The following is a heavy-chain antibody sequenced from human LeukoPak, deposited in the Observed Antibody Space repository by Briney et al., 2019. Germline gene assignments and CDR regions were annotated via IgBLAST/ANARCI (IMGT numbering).Heavy chain of an antibody. Sequence: GGSLRLSCAASGFTFSSYSMNWVRQAPGKGLEWVSSISSSSSYIYYADSVKGRFTISRDNAKNSLYLQMNSLRAEDTAVYYCARDLSPTIFGVVILDYWGQGTLVTVSS. D-gene: IGHD3-3*01. J-gene: IGHJ4*02. CDR3: ARDLSPTIFGVVILDY. CDR1: GFTFSSYS. CDR2: ISSSSSYI. V-gene: IGHV3-21*01.